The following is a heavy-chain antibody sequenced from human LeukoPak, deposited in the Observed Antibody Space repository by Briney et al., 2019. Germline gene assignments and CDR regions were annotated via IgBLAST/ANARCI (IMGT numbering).Heavy chain of an antibody. V-gene: IGHV3-23*01. Sequence: GGSLRLSCAASGFTFSTYAMSWVRQAPGKGLQWVSLISGSGDGAHYADSVKGRFTISRDNSKNTVYLQMTDLRAEDTAVYYCAKGYIQLWWFDYWGQGTLVTVSS. D-gene: IGHD2-21*01. CDR2: ISGSGDGA. CDR3: AKGYIQLWWFDY. CDR1: GFTFSTYA. J-gene: IGHJ4*02.